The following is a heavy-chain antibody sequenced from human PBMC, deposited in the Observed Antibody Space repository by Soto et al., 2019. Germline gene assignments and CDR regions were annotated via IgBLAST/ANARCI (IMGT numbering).Heavy chain of an antibody. J-gene: IGHJ3*02. CDR2: INPSGGST. V-gene: IGHV1-46*03. CDR3: ARDLSLLRFLEWHSPLDAFDI. CDR1: GYTFTSYY. D-gene: IGHD3-3*01. Sequence: QVQLVQSGAEVKKPGASVKVSCKASGYTFTSYYMHWVRQAPGQGLEWMGIINPSGGSTSYAQKFQGRVTMTRDTSTSTVYMELSSLRSEDTAVYYCARDLSLLRFLEWHSPLDAFDIWGQGTMVTVSS.